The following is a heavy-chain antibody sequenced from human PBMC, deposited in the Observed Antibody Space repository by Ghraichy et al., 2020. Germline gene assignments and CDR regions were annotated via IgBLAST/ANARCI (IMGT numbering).Heavy chain of an antibody. CDR1: GGSISSYY. V-gene: IGHV4-59*01. J-gene: IGHJ6*02. Sequence: SETLSLTCTVSGGSISSYYWSWIRQPPGKGLEWIGYIYYSGSTNYNPSLKSRVTISVDTSKNQFSLKLSSVTAADTAVYYCARVGTKALYYYYGMDVWGQGTTVTVSS. CDR3: ARVGTKALYYYYGMDV. CDR2: IYYSGST. D-gene: IGHD7-27*01.